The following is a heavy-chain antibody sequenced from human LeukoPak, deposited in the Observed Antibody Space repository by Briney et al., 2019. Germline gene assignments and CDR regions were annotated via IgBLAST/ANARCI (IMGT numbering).Heavy chain of an antibody. Sequence: PGGSLRRSCAFSGFTFSGSWNTWIRQPPGKGLEWVASMKPDGSESWYVDSVKGRFTISRDNSKNSLYLQLTSLRAEDTALYYCARDRGRNSFDYWGQGTLVSVSS. J-gene: IGHJ4*02. V-gene: IGHV3-7*01. CDR2: MKPDGSES. D-gene: IGHD1-14*01. CDR1: GFTFSGSW. CDR3: ARDRGRNSFDY.